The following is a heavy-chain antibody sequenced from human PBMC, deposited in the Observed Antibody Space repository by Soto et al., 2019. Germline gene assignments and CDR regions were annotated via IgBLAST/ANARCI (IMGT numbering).Heavy chain of an antibody. CDR3: ARDYGDY. CDR1: GFTFSSYA. V-gene: IGHV3-30-3*01. J-gene: IGHJ4*02. Sequence: QVQLVESGGGVVQPGRSLRLSCAASGFTFSSYAMHWVRQAPGKGLEWVAVISYDGSNKYYADSVKGRFTISRDNSKNTLYLQMNSLRAEDTAVYYSARDYGDYWGQGTLVTVSS. CDR2: ISYDGSNK. D-gene: IGHD4-17*01.